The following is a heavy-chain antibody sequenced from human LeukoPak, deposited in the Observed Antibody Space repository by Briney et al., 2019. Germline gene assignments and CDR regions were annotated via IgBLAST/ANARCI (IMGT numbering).Heavy chain of an antibody. D-gene: IGHD5-18*01. CDR3: TTDPVQLWFPDY. Sequence: GGSLRLSCTASGFTFINYSMNWVRQAPGKGLEWVAVISYDGSNKYYADSVKGRFTISRDNSKNTLYLQMNSLKTEDTAVYYCTTDPVQLWFPDYWGQGTLVTVSS. CDR1: GFTFINYS. V-gene: IGHV3-30*04. J-gene: IGHJ4*02. CDR2: ISYDGSNK.